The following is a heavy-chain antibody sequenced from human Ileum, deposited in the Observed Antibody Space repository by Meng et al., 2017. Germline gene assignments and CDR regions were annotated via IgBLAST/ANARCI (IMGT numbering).Heavy chain of an antibody. CDR3: AHRLAYSSNYNVGWFDP. CDR2: IYWDDDK. CDR1: GFSLSNRGVG. V-gene: IGHV2-5*02. D-gene: IGHD6-13*01. Sequence: QINVKESGPTLVKPTQTLTLTCTFSGFSLSNRGVGGDWILQPTGKALEWLALIYWDDDKRYNPSLKNRLTITKGTSKNQVVITMTNMDLVDTATYKCAHRLAYSSNYNVGWFDPWGQGTLVTASS. J-gene: IGHJ5*02.